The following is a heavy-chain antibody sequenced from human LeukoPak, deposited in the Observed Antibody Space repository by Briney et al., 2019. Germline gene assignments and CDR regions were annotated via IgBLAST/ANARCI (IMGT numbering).Heavy chain of an antibody. J-gene: IGHJ3*02. CDR1: GFTFSSYS. CDR3: ARDEGTGEDAFDI. Sequence: GGSLRLSCAASGFTFSSYSMNWVRQAPGKGLEWVSSISSSSSYIYYADSVKGRFTISRDNAKNSLYLQMNSLRAEDTAVYYCARDEGTGEDAFDIWGQGTMVTVSS. V-gene: IGHV3-21*01. CDR2: ISSSSSYI. D-gene: IGHD1-1*01.